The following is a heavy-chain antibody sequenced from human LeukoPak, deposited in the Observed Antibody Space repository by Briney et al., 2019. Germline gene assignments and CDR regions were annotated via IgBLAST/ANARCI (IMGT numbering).Heavy chain of an antibody. CDR2: IIPIFGTA. J-gene: IGHJ4*02. Sequence: GASVKVSCKASGGTFSSYAISWVRQAPGQGLEWMGGIIPIFGTANYAQKFQGRVTITADESTSTAYMELSSLRSEDTAVYYCYVSYDSSGRNSDYWGQGTLVTVSS. CDR1: GGTFSSYA. V-gene: IGHV1-69*01. D-gene: IGHD3-22*01. CDR3: YVSYDSSGRNSDY.